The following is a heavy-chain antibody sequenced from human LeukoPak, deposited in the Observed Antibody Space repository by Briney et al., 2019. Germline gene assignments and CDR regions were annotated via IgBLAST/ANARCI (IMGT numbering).Heavy chain of an antibody. CDR2: IRYDGSDK. D-gene: IGHD6-13*01. V-gene: IGHV3-30*02. J-gene: IGHJ4*02. CDR3: AKEASIAAAGMPLDY. Sequence: AGGSLRLSCAASGFTFSSYGMHWVRQAPGKGLEWVAFIRYDGSDKYYADSVKGRFTISRDNSKNTLYLQMNSLRAEDTAVYYCAKEASIAAAGMPLDYWGQGTLVTVSS. CDR1: GFTFSSYG.